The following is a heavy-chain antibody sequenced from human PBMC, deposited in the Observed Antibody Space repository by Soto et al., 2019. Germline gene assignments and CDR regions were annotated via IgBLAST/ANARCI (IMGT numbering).Heavy chain of an antibody. CDR1: GGSISSYY. V-gene: IGHV4-59*01. Sequence: SETLSLTCTVSGGSISSYYWSWIRQPPGKGLEWIGYIYYSGSTNYNPSLKSRVTISVDTSKNQFSLKLSSVTAADTAVYYCARVRFQRWLQLRAGWYFDLSGR. CDR3: ARVRFQRWLQLRAGWYFDL. D-gene: IGHD5-12*01. J-gene: IGHJ2*01. CDR2: IYYSGST.